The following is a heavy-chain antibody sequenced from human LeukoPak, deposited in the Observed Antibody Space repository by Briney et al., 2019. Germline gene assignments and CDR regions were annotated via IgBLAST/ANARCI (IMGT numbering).Heavy chain of an antibody. Sequence: ASVKVSCKASGYTFTDYFVHWVRQAPGQGLEWMGWINPKSGASDYAQNFQGRVTMTTDTSISTSYMDLSRLRSDDTALYYCASGYYFDYWGQGTLVTVSS. CDR3: ASGYYFDY. CDR2: INPKSGAS. J-gene: IGHJ4*02. V-gene: IGHV1-2*02. CDR1: GYTFTDYF.